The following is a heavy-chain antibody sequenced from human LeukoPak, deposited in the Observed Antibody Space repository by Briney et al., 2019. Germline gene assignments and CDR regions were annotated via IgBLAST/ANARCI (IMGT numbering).Heavy chain of an antibody. CDR3: ARGPIYCSGGSCYFASHYFDY. D-gene: IGHD2-15*01. Sequence: SETLSLTCAVYGGSFSSYYWSWIRQPPGKGLEWIGEINHSGSTNYNPSLKSRVTISVDTSKNQFSLKLSSVTAADTAVYYCARGPIYCSGGSCYFASHYFDYWGQGTLVTVSS. CDR2: INHSGST. J-gene: IGHJ4*02. V-gene: IGHV4-34*01. CDR1: GGSFSSYY.